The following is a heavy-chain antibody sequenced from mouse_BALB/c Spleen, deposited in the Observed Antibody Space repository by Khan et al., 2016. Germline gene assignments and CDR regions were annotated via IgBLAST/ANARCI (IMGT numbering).Heavy chain of an antibody. J-gene: IGHJ3*01. CDR2: INTETGEP. CDR3: ARRNYVTSAWFAY. D-gene: IGHD1-1*01. Sequence: QIQLVQSGPELKKPGETVKISCKASGYTFTDYSMHWVKQAPGQGLKWVGWINTETGEPTYADDFKGRFAFSLGTSASTAYLQINNLKNEDTATYFCARRNYVTSAWFAYWGQGTLVTVSA. CDR1: GYTFTDYS. V-gene: IGHV9-2-1*01.